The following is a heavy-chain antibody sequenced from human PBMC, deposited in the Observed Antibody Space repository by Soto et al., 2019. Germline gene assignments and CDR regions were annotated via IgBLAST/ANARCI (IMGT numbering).Heavy chain of an antibody. CDR3: ARQSVVVPAYGMDV. V-gene: IGHV5-10-1*01. D-gene: IGHD2-2*01. CDR1: GYSFTSYW. Sequence: ESVKISFKGSGYSFTSYWISWVRQIPGKGLEWMGRIDPSDSYTNYSPSFQGHVTISADKSISTAYLQWSSLKASDTAMYYCARQSVVVPAYGMDVWGQGTTVTVSS. CDR2: IDPSDSYT. J-gene: IGHJ6*02.